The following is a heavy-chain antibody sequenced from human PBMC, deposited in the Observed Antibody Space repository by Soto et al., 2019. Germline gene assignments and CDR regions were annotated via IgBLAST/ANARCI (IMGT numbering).Heavy chain of an antibody. J-gene: IGHJ4*02. V-gene: IGHV3-74*01. CDR3: VRVNETSGWGVFDY. D-gene: IGHD6-19*01. Sequence: EVQLVESGGGLVQPGGSLRLSCTASGFTFSGFWRHWVRQAPGKGLVWVSRINGDGSVTNYADSVKGRFTISRDNAKNTLYLQMNSLRVEDTSVYYCVRVNETSGWGVFDYWGQGTLVTVSS. CDR1: GFTFSGFW. CDR2: INGDGSVT.